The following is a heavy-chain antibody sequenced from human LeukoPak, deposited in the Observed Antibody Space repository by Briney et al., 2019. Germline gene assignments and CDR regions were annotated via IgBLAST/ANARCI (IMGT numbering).Heavy chain of an antibody. CDR3: ARQTDIVATISPRAHFDY. CDR1: GGSISSSSYY. J-gene: IGHJ4*02. CDR2: IYYSGST. V-gene: IGHV4-39*01. D-gene: IGHD5-12*01. Sequence: SETLSLTCTVSGGSISSSSYYWGWIRQPPGKGLEWIGSIYYSGSTYYNPSLKSRVTISVDTSKNQFSLKLSSVTAADTAVYYCARQTDIVATISPRAHFDYWGQRTLVTVSS.